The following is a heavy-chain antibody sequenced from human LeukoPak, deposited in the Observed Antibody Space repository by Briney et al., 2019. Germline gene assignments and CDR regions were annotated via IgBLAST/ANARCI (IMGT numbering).Heavy chain of an antibody. CDR3: ARIVERHNWFDP. D-gene: IGHD1-26*01. J-gene: IGHJ5*02. Sequence: ESGPTLVNPTQTLTLTCTFSGFSLSTSGMCVSWIRQPPGKALEWLARIDWDDDKYYSTSLKTRLTISKDNSKNQVVLTMTNMDPVDTATYYCARIVERHNWFDPWGQGTLVTVSS. V-gene: IGHV2-70*11. CDR2: IDWDDDK. CDR1: GFSLSTSGMC.